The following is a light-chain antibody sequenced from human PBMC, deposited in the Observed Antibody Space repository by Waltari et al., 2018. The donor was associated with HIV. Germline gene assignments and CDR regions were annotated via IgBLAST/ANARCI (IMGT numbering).Light chain of an antibody. Sequence: QPALTQPPSASGPPGQSATTPCTGNRSAVGPYNLVPWYQQHPGKAPKLLISEVTKRPSGVPDRFSGSKSGNTASLTVSGLQAEDEADFYCSSYAGSNNVVFGGGTKLTVL. CDR2: EVT. CDR3: SSYAGSNNVV. V-gene: IGLV2-8*01. J-gene: IGLJ2*01. CDR1: RSAVGPYNL.